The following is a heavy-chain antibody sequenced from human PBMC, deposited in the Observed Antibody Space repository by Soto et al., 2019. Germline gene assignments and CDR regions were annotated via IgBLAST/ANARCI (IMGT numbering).Heavy chain of an antibody. CDR3: ARDRSYTTDY. J-gene: IGHJ4*02. CDR1: GFTFSNSW. CDR2: INSDGSTT. Sequence: GGSLRLSCAASGFTFSNSWMHWVRQAPGKGLVWVSYINSDGSTTTYADSVKGRFTISRDNAKNTVYLQITSLTAEDTAVYYCARDRSYTTDYWGQVTLVTVSS. V-gene: IGHV3-74*01. D-gene: IGHD1-26*01.